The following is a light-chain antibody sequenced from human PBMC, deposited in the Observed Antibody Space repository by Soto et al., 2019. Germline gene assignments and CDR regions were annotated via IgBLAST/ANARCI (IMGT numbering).Light chain of an antibody. V-gene: IGKV3-15*01. Sequence: EIVMTQSPATLSVSPGERATLSCRASQSISSNLAWYQQKPGQAPRLLIYGASTRATGIPARFSGSGSGTEFTLTXSSLQXEDFAVYYCQQYNNWPLTFGGGTKVEIK. J-gene: IGKJ4*01. CDR3: QQYNNWPLT. CDR2: GAS. CDR1: QSISSN.